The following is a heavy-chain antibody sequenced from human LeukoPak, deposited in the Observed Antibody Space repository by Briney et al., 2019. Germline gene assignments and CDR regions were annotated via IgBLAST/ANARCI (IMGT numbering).Heavy chain of an antibody. J-gene: IGHJ3*02. CDR3: ARPSKVGATEKNAFDI. CDR1: AGSISSYD. V-gene: IGHV4-59*08. CDR2: IYYSGST. Sequence: PSETLSLTCTVSAGSISSYDWSWLRQPRGKGLEWVGYIYYSGSTNYNPSLKSRVTISVDASKNQFSLQLSSVPAADTAVYYCARPSKVGATEKNAFDIWGQGTMVTVSS. D-gene: IGHD1-26*01.